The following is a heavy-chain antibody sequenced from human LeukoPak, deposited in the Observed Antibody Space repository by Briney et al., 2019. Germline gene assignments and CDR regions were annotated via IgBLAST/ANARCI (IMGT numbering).Heavy chain of an antibody. CDR2: IYYSGST. CDR3: ARQRAYYGSGSYYSGFDY. D-gene: IGHD3-10*01. CDR1: GDSISSSSYY. J-gene: IGHJ4*02. V-gene: IGHV4-39*01. Sequence: PSETLSLTCTVSGDSISSSSYYWAWIRQPPGKGLGWIGSIYYSGSTHYNPSLESRVIMSVDTSKNQLSLKLTSVTAADAAVYYCARQRAYYGSGSYYSGFDYWGQGALITVSS.